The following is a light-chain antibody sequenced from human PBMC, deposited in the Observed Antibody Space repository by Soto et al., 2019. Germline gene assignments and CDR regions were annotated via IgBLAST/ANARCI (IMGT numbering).Light chain of an antibody. CDR1: SSNIGGNI. J-gene: IGLJ2*01. V-gene: IGLV1-44*01. CDR3: AAWDDSLNGPV. CDR2: TNN. Sequence: QSVLTQPPSASGTPGQRVTISCSGSSSNIGGNIVNWYQQLPGTAPKLLIHTNNQRPSGVPDRFSGSKSGTSASLAISGLQSGDEADYYCAAWDDSLNGPVFGGGTKVTVL.